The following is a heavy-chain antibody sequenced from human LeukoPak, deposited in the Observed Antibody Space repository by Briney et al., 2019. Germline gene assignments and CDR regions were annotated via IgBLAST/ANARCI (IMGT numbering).Heavy chain of an antibody. CDR2: IYYSGST. D-gene: IGHD3-22*01. CDR1: GFAFSSSHYY. Sequence: SDALYLGCTVSGFAFSSSHYYWDWIRQPPGNGLKWIGSIYYSGSTSYNSSLKSRVTISVDTSKNQFSLKLSSVTAADTAVYYCAILPARDTYYYDSSGYYRPGVHWGQGTLVTVSS. CDR3: AILPARDTYYYDSSGYYRPGVH. V-gene: IGHV4-39*07. J-gene: IGHJ4*02.